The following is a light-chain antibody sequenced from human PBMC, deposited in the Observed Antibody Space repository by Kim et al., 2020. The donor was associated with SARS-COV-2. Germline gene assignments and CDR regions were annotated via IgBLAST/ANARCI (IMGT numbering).Light chain of an antibody. CDR2: DAS. J-gene: IGKJ4*01. V-gene: IGKV1D-13*01. CDR1: QGINSF. Sequence: AIQLTQSPSSLSASVGDRVTITCRASQGINSFLAWYQQKSGKTPKLLIYDASSLESGVPSRFSGSGSGTDFTLTISSLQPEDFATYYCQQFNNYPLTFGGGTKVDIK. CDR3: QQFNNYPLT.